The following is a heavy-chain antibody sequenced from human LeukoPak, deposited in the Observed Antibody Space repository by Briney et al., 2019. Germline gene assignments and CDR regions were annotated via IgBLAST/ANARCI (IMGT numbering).Heavy chain of an antibody. J-gene: IGHJ4*02. CDR2: IYYSGST. CDR3: ARDVDTAMGSTYFDY. Sequence: PSETLSLTCTVSGGSISSSSYYWGWIRQPPGKGLEWIGSIYYSGSTYYNPSLKSRVTISVDTSKNQFSLKLSSVTAADTAVYYCARDVDTAMGSTYFDYWGQGTLVTVSS. D-gene: IGHD5-18*01. CDR1: GGSISSSSYY. V-gene: IGHV4-39*07.